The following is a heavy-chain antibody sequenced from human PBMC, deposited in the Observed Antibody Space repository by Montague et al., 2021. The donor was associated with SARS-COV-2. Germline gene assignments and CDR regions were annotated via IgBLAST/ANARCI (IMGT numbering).Heavy chain of an antibody. V-gene: IGHV4-59*08. CDR1: GGSLSSYY. CDR3: ARHVSGSLTHFHH. Sequence: SETLSLTCTVSGGSLSSYYWRWIRQPPGKGLEWIGYIYYSESTNYSPSLKSRVTISVDTSKNQFSLNLSSVTAADTAVYYCARHVSGSLTHFHHWGQGSLVTVSS. D-gene: IGHD1-26*01. CDR2: IYYSEST. J-gene: IGHJ1*01.